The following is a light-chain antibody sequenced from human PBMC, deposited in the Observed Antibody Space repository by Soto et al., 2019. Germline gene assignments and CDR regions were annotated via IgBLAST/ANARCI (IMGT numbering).Light chain of an antibody. V-gene: IGLV2-11*01. CDR1: SSDVGRYNY. Sequence: QSALTQPRSVSGSPGQSVAISCAGTSSDVGRYNYVSWYQQYPGKAPKLIIYDVTKRPSGVPDRFSGSKSGNTASLTISGLQAEDEADYYCAAWDDSLNGLFGGGTKLTVL. J-gene: IGLJ2*01. CDR3: AAWDDSLNGL. CDR2: DVT.